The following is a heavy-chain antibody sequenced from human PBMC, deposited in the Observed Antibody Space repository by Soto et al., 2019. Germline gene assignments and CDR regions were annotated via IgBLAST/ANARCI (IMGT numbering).Heavy chain of an antibody. D-gene: IGHD5-12*01. J-gene: IGHJ4*02. Sequence: EVQLLESGGGLVQPGGSLRLSCAASVFTFKNYAMTWVRQAPGKGLEWVSTIRGSGDSTYYADSVKGRITISRDNSKNTMYLQMNSLEAEDTAVYFCAKGGFTSYFDYWGQGILVTVSS. V-gene: IGHV3-23*01. CDR3: AKGGFTSYFDY. CDR1: VFTFKNYA. CDR2: IRGSGDST.